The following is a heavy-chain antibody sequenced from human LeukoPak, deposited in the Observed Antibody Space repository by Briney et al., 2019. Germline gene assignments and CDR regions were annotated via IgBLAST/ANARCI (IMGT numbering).Heavy chain of an antibody. V-gene: IGHV3-23*01. J-gene: IGHJ4*02. D-gene: IGHD2-15*01. CDR2: ISGSGGST. CDR3: ANPAFDCSGGSCYSEFGY. Sequence: PGGSLRLSCAASGFTFSSYAMSWVRQAPGKGLEWVSAISGSGGSTYYADSVKGRFTISRDNSKNTLYLQMNSLRAEDTAVYYCANPAFDCSGGSCYSEFGYWGQGTLVTVSS. CDR1: GFTFSSYA.